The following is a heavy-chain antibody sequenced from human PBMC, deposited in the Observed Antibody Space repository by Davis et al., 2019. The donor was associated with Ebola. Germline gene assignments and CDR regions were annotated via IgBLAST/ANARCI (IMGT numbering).Heavy chain of an antibody. CDR3: ARDGQGVRGVRIDY. D-gene: IGHD3-10*01. Sequence: GESLKISCAASGFTVSSNYMSWVRQAPGKGLEWVSVIYSGGSTYYADSVKGRFTISRDNSKNTLYLQMNSLRAEDTAVYYCARDGQGVRGVRIDYWGQGTLVTVSS. J-gene: IGHJ4*02. CDR1: GFTVSSNY. V-gene: IGHV3-66*01. CDR2: IYSGGST.